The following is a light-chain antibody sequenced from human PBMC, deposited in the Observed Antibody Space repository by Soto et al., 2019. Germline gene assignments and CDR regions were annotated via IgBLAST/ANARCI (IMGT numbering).Light chain of an antibody. CDR1: QDISNY. CDR3: QQYDNLPRT. CDR2: DAS. J-gene: IGKJ3*01. V-gene: IGKV1-33*01. Sequence: DIQMTESPSYLSASVGDRVTITCKASQDISNYLNWYQQKPGKAPKLLIYDASNLETGVPSRFSGSGSGTDFTFTISSLQPEDIATYYCQQYDNLPRTFGPGTKVDI.